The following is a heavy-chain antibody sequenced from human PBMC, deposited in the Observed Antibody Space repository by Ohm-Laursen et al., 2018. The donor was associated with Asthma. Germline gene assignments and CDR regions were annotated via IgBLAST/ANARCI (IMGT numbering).Heavy chain of an antibody. D-gene: IGHD6-19*01. Sequence: SLRLSCTASGFFFSPFGMNWVRQASGRGPEWVSFISGNSDIIYYADSVEGRFTVSRDNGKKSVYLQVNSLRDEDTAVYYCTREPLAGNYGMDVWGQGTTVTVSS. CDR1: GFFFSPFG. CDR3: TREPLAGNYGMDV. CDR2: ISGNSDII. J-gene: IGHJ6*02. V-gene: IGHV3-48*02.